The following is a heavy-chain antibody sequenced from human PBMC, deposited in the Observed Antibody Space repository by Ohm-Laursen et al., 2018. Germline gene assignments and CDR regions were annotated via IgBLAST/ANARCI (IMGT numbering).Heavy chain of an antibody. V-gene: IGHV3-11*01. CDR1: RFTFSDYY. CDR3: ARDIENGSGSYPGDGMDV. D-gene: IGHD3-10*01. CDR2: ISSSGSTI. Sequence: SLRLSCAASRFTFSDYYMSWIRQAPGKGLEWVSYISSSGSTIYYADSVKGRFTISRDNAKNSLYLQMNSLRAEDTAVYYCARDIENGSGSYPGDGMDVWGQGTTVTVSS. J-gene: IGHJ6*02.